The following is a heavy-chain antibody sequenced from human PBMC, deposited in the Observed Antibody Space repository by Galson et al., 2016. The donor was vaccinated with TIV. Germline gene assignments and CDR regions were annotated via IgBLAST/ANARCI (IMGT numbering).Heavy chain of an antibody. CDR1: GFTFSDFE. J-gene: IGHJ4*02. V-gene: IGHV3-48*03. CDR2: INSRASDRTT. Sequence: SLRLSCATSGFTFSDFEMDWVRQTPGKGLEWLAWINSRASDRTTYYADSAKGRFTISRDNAKNSVYLQMNSLRDEDTGIYYCARESLGGFECSIDYWGQGILVTVSS. CDR3: ARESLGGFECSIDY. D-gene: IGHD2-21*01.